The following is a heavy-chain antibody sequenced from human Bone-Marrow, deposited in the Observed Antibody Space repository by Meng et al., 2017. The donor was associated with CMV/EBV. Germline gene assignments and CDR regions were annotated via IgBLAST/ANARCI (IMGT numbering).Heavy chain of an antibody. J-gene: IGHJ4*02. D-gene: IGHD6-6*01. Sequence: SETLSLTCTVSGYSISSGYYWGWIRQPPGEGLEWIGSTYHSGSTYYNPSLKSRVTISVDTSKNQFSLKLSSVTAADTAVYYCARLEYSSSEAFSWGQGTLVTVSS. CDR1: GYSISSGYY. V-gene: IGHV4-38-2*02. CDR2: TYHSGST. CDR3: ARLEYSSSEAFS.